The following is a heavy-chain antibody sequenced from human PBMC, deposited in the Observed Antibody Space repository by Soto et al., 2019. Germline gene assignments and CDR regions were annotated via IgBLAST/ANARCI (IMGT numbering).Heavy chain of an antibody. CDR3: VTDLYDRSGFTPYYFYGMDV. V-gene: IGHV3-48*01. D-gene: IGHD3-22*01. CDR2: ISGSGGII. Sequence: GSLRLSCAASGFTFSAYRIYWVRQAPGKGLQLVAYISGSGGIIDYTDSVKGRFTISRDNAQNSVYLQMHSLRAEDTAVYYCVTDLYDRSGFTPYYFYGMDVWGQGTTVTVSS. J-gene: IGHJ6*02. CDR1: GFTFSAYR.